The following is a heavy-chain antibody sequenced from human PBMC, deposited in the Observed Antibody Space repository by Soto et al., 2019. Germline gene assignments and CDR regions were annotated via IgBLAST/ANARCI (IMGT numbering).Heavy chain of an antibody. CDR2: IYYSGST. J-gene: IGHJ4*01. Sequence: SETLSLTCTVSGGSIKNYYGSWIRQSPGRGLEWIGHIYYSGSTNYNPSLKSRLTISVDTSKNQFPLRLSSVTAADTAIYYCARVGVTGWYYFDYWGHGTLVTVSS. CDR1: GGSIKNYY. CDR3: ARVGVTGWYYFDY. V-gene: IGHV4-59*01. D-gene: IGHD3-9*01.